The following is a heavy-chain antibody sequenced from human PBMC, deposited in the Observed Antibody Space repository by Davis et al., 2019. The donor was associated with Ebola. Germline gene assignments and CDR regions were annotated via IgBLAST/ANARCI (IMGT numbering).Heavy chain of an antibody. J-gene: IGHJ5*02. Sequence: MPSETLSLTCIVSDYSISSGYYWGWIRQPPGKGLEWIGSIHHSGRATSYNPSLRSRVTISVDTSKNQFSLKLSSVTAADTAVYYCARREIDGDYVQDRWGQGTLVTVSS. CDR1: DYSISSGYY. CDR2: IHHSGRAT. V-gene: IGHV4-38-2*02. CDR3: ARREIDGDYVQDR. D-gene: IGHD4-17*01.